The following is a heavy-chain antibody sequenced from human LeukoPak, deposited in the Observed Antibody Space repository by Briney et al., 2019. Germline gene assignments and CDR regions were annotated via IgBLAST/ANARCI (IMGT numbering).Heavy chain of an antibody. CDR3: AKDHRDSGNYYYYYGLDV. CDR2: IKQDETEK. J-gene: IGHJ6*02. Sequence: GESLRLSCTASGFTFSNFWMGWVRQAPGKGLEWVANIKQDETEKFYLGSVKGRFTISRDNAKNSLYLQMNSLRAEDTAVYYCAKDHRDSGNYYYYYGLDVWGQGTMVTVSS. V-gene: IGHV3-7*03. D-gene: IGHD1-26*01. CDR1: GFTFSNFW.